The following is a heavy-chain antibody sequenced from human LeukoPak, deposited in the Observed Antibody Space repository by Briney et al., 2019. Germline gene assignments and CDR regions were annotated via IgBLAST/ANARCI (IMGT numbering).Heavy chain of an antibody. J-gene: IGHJ4*02. Sequence: GGSLRLSCAASGFTFSTFGMNWVRQAAGKGLEWVALVSPDGSHVNYADSVKGRFTISRDDSKNTLSLQMNSLRVEDTAVYYCARDLAWGAFDYWGQGTLVTVSS. CDR1: GFTFSTFG. CDR3: ARDLAWGAFDY. CDR2: VSPDGSHV. D-gene: IGHD7-27*01. V-gene: IGHV3-30*03.